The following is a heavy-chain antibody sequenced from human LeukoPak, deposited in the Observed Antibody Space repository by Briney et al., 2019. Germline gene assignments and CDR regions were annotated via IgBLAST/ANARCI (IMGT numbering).Heavy chain of an antibody. CDR3: AILDYSGNSVWVY. J-gene: IGHJ4*02. CDR1: RGSISSSSYY. V-gene: IGHV4-39*07. Sequence: SGTLSVTCTVSRGSISSSSYYWGWIRQPPGKGLEWIGSIYYSGSTYYNPSLKSRVTISVDTSKNQFSLKLSSVTAADTAVYYCAILDYSGNSVWVYWGQGTLVTVSS. D-gene: IGHD4-23*01. CDR2: IYYSGST.